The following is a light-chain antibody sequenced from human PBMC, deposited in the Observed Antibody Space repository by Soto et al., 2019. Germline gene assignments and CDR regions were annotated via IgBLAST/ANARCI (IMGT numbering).Light chain of an antibody. J-gene: IGKJ4*01. Sequence: EIVLTQSPGTLSLSPGERGTLSCRASQSVSSSYLAWYQQKPGQAPRLLIYGASSRATGIPDRFSGSGSGTDFTLTISRLEPEDFAVYYCQQYGSSRRTLTFGGGTKVEIK. CDR3: QQYGSSRRTLT. CDR1: QSVSSSY. V-gene: IGKV3-20*01. CDR2: GAS.